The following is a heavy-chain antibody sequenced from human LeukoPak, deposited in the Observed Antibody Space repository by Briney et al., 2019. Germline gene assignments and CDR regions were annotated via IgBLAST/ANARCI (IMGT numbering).Heavy chain of an antibody. CDR2: IIPTLDIA. Sequence: SVKVSCKASGGTFSSYAISWVRQAPGQGLEWMGRIIPTLDIANYAQKFQGRVTITADKSTSTAYMELSSLRSEDTAVYYCARGRWALDPSTLPTPTYFDYWGQGTLVTVSS. CDR1: GGTFSSYA. CDR3: ARGRWALDPSTLPTPTYFDY. J-gene: IGHJ4*02. V-gene: IGHV1-69*04. D-gene: IGHD2-15*01.